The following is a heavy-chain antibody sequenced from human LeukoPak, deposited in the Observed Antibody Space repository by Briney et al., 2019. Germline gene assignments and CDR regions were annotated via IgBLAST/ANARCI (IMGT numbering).Heavy chain of an antibody. CDR1: GYTFTGYY. Sequence: ASVKVSCKASGYTFTGYYMHWVRQAPGQGLEWMGWINPNSGGTNYAQKFQGRVTMTRDTSISTAYMELSRLRSDDTAVYYCARSPRNCVYYYYYYMDVWGKGTTVTVSS. V-gene: IGHV1-2*02. CDR2: INPNSGGT. CDR3: ARSPRNCVYYYYYYMDV. D-gene: IGHD1-20*01. J-gene: IGHJ6*03.